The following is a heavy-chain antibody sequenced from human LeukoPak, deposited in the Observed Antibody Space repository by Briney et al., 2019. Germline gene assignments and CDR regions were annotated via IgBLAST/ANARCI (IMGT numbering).Heavy chain of an antibody. J-gene: IGHJ6*02. CDR2: IYYSGST. D-gene: IGHD1-26*01. Sequence: PSETLSLTCTVSGGSISSYYWSWIRQPPGKGLEWIGYIYYSGSTNYNPSLKSRVTISVDTSKNQFSLKLSSVIAADTAVYYCASTDGGSYGMEYYYYGMDVWGQGTTVTVSS. CDR3: ASTDGGSYGMEYYYYGMDV. CDR1: GGSISSYY. V-gene: IGHV4-59*08.